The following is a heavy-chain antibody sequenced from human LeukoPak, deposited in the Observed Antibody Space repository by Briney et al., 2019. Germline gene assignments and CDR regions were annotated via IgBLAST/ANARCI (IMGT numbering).Heavy chain of an antibody. Sequence: GGSLRLSCTASGFTFGDYVMSWVRQAPGKGLEWVSAIDTSGDSTYYADSVKGRFTISRDNSKNTLYLRTNSLRAEDTAVYYCARDRRLQLWSPAGFDYWGQGTLVTASS. CDR1: GFTFGDYV. D-gene: IGHD5-18*01. V-gene: IGHV3-23*01. J-gene: IGHJ4*02. CDR3: ARDRRLQLWSPAGFDY. CDR2: IDTSGDST.